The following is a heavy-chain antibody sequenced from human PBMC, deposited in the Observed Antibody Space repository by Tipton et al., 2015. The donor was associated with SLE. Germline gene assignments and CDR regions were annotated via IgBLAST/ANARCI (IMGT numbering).Heavy chain of an antibody. D-gene: IGHD6-13*01. V-gene: IGHV3-48*03. J-gene: IGHJ4*02. CDR2: ISSSGSVI. CDR1: GFTFSSYW. CDR3: ARDRGIAAAGPSY. Sequence: GSLRLSCAASGFTFSSYWMSWVRQAPGKGLEWVSYISSSGSVIYYADSVKGRFTISRDNAKNSLYLQMNSLRAEDTAVYYCARDRGIAAAGPSYWGQGTLVTVSS.